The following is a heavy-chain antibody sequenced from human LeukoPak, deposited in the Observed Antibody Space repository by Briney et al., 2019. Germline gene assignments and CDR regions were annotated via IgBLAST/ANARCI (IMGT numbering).Heavy chain of an antibody. Sequence: GGSLRLSCAASGFTFSSYAMSWVRQAPGKGLEWVSGISGNAGSTYYADSVKGRFTISRDNSKDTLYLQMNSLRAEDTALYYCARVRIAVATYYFDFWGQGTLVTVSS. D-gene: IGHD6-19*01. CDR3: ARVRIAVATYYFDF. J-gene: IGHJ4*02. CDR1: GFTFSSYA. V-gene: IGHV3-23*01. CDR2: ISGNAGST.